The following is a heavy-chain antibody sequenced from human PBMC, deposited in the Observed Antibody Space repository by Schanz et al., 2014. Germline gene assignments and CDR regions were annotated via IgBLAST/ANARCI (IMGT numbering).Heavy chain of an antibody. D-gene: IGHD3-10*01. CDR3: AKQHIVRGVIYLNWFDS. Sequence: VQLVESGGGVVQPGRSLRLSCAASGFTFSTHAMHWVRQAPGKGLEWVAVIWYDGSNKYYADSVKGRFTISRDNAKNTLYLQMNTLRADDTAVYYCAKQHIVRGVIYLNWFDSWGQGTLVTVSS. J-gene: IGHJ5*01. V-gene: IGHV3-33*03. CDR1: GFTFSTHA. CDR2: IWYDGSNK.